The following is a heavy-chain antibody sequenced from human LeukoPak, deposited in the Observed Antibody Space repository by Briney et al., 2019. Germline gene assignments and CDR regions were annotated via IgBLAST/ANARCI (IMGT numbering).Heavy chain of an antibody. CDR1: GGSFSGYY. V-gene: IGHV4-34*10. Sequence: SETLSLTCAVYGGSFSGYYWSWIRQPPGKGLEWIGEINHSGSTNYNPSLKSRVTMSVDTSKNQFSLKLSSVTAADTAVYYCARYYDILTGYQKGAFDIWGQGTMVTVSS. J-gene: IGHJ3*02. CDR2: INHSGST. CDR3: ARYYDILTGYQKGAFDI. D-gene: IGHD3-9*01.